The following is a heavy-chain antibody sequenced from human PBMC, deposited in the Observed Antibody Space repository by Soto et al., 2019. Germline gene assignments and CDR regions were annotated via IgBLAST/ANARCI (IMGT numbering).Heavy chain of an antibody. D-gene: IGHD2-2*01. CDR1: WDSVSSYSAA. Sequence: PSQTLSLTCSISWDSVSSYSAAWNWIRQSPSRGLEWLGRTYYRSKWYNDYAVSVKSRITINPDTSKNQFSLQLYSVTPEDTAVYYCARDRAVLGYCISTSCNLYYYYGMDVWGQGTTVTVSS. J-gene: IGHJ6*02. CDR3: ARDRAVLGYCISTSCNLYYYYGMDV. V-gene: IGHV6-1*01. CDR2: TYYRSKWYN.